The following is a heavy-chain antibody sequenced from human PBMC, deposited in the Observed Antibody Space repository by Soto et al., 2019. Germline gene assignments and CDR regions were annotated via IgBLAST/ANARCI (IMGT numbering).Heavy chain of an antibody. V-gene: IGHV2-5*02. D-gene: IGHD2-21*01. CDR3: AHAYGGTSWPNHAFDL. J-gene: IGHJ3*01. CDR1: GFSLSGDGVG. CDR2: IYWDDDQ. Sequence: SGPTLVNPTQTLTLTCTVSGFSLSGDGVGVGWIHQPPGKALEWLALIYWDDDQRYSPSLRTRLTITKDTSKNQVVLTMTNMDPVDTATYYCAHAYGGTSWPNHAFDLWGQGTVATVSS.